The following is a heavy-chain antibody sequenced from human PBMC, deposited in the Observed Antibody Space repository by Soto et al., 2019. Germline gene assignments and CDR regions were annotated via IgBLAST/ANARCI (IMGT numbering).Heavy chain of an antibody. CDR2: IYYSGST. D-gene: IGHD5-18*01. V-gene: IGHV4-31*11. Sequence: TLSLTCAVSGGSISSGGYSWSWIRQHPGKGLEWIGYIYYSGSTYYNPSLKSRVTISVDTSKNQFSLKLSSVTAADTAVYYCARGYGRNFDYWGQGTLVTVSS. J-gene: IGHJ4*02. CDR1: GGSISSGGYS. CDR3: ARGYGRNFDY.